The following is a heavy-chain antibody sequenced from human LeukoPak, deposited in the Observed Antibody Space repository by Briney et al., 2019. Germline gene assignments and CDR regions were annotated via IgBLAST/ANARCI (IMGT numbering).Heavy chain of an antibody. CDR1: GYTFTGYY. CDR3: ARSGSGSYPSFDY. V-gene: IGHV1-2*02. J-gene: IGHJ4*02. D-gene: IGHD3-10*01. CDR2: INPNSGGT. Sequence: GASVTVSCKASGYTFTGYYMHWVRQAPGQGLEWMGWINPNSGGTNYAQKFQGRVTMTRDTSISTAYMELSRLRSDDTAVYYCARSGSGSYPSFDYWGQGTLVTVSS.